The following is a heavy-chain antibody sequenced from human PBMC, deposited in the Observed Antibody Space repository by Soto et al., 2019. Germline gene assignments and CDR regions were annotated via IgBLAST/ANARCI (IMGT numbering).Heavy chain of an antibody. CDR3: ARLEGLATISYYFDF. V-gene: IGHV4-39*01. J-gene: IGHJ4*02. CDR2: VYYRGNA. CDR1: DDSINSDKYY. Sequence: SETLSLTCSVSDDSINSDKYYWGWIRQPPGKGLEWIGSVYYRGNAYYNPSLQTRVTISLDKSKSQFSLRLNSVTAADSAVYFCARLEGLATISYYFDFWGPGALVTVSS. D-gene: IGHD5-12*01.